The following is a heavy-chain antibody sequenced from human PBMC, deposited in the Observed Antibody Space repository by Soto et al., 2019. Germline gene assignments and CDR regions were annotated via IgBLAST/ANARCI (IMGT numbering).Heavy chain of an antibody. CDR3: TRDPTVWLGKD. CDR1: GFNFNVSA. V-gene: IGHV3-73*01. Sequence: EVQLVESGGGLVQPGGSLKLSCAASGFNFNVSAMHWVRQASGKGLEWVGRVRSKTNTYATAYAASVEGRFTISRDDSKSTAYLQMNSLKTEDTAVYYCTRDPTVWLGKDWGQGTLVTVSS. CDR2: VRSKTNTYAT. D-gene: IGHD6-19*01. J-gene: IGHJ4*02.